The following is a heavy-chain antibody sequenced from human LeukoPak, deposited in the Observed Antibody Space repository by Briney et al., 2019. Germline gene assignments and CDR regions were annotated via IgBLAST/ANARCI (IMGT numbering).Heavy chain of an antibody. CDR1: GFTFSSYA. CDR2: ISGSGGST. D-gene: IGHD3-3*01. J-gene: IGHJ4*02. CDR3: AKDQDYDFPSWYFDY. V-gene: IGHV3-23*01. Sequence: GGSLRLSCAASGFTFSSYAMSWVRQAPGRGLEWVSAISGSGGSTYYADSVKGRFTISRDNSKNTLYLQMNSLRAEDTAVYYCAKDQDYDFPSWYFDYWGQGTLVTVSS.